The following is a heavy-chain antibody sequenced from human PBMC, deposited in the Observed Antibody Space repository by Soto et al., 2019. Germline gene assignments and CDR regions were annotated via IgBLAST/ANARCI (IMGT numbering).Heavy chain of an antibody. Sequence: SETLSPICTVSGVSIHSDYCSLIRQTPGKGLEWIGYINYSGSTKYNPSLKSRVTISVDTSKNQFSLNLSSVTAADTAMYYCARHDYSSGSAFYNWFDSWGQGTLVTVS. J-gene: IGHJ5*01. D-gene: IGHD6-19*01. CDR1: GVSIHSDY. CDR3: ARHDYSSGSAFYNWFDS. CDR2: INYSGST. V-gene: IGHV4-59*08.